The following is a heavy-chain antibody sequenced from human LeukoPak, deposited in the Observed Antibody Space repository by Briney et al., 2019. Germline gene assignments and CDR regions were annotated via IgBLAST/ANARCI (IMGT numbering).Heavy chain of an antibody. CDR3: ARGGSYLSAFDI. Sequence: SETLSLTCTVSGVSISSSSYYWGWIRQPPGKGLEWIGSIYYSGSTYYNPSIKSRVTISVDTSKNQFSLKLSSVTAADTAVYYCARGGSYLSAFDIWGQGTMVTVSS. J-gene: IGHJ3*02. CDR2: IYYSGST. D-gene: IGHD1-26*01. CDR1: GVSISSSSYY. V-gene: IGHV4-39*07.